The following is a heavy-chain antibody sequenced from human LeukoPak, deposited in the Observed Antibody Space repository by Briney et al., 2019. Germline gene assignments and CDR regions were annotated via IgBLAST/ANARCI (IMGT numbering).Heavy chain of an antibody. CDR1: GGSSSGYY. Sequence: SETLSLTCAVSGGSSSGYYWSWIRQPPGKGLEWIGYIYYSGSTYYNPSLRSRVTISVDTSKNQFSLKLSSVTAADTAVYYCARSSEGRYYYDSSGFSYYYYYMDVWGRGTTVTVSS. CDR2: IYYSGST. V-gene: IGHV4-59*01. D-gene: IGHD3-22*01. J-gene: IGHJ6*03. CDR3: ARSSEGRYYYDSSGFSYYYYYMDV.